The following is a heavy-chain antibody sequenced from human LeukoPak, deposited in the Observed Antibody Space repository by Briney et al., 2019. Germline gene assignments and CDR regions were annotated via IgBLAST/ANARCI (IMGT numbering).Heavy chain of an antibody. D-gene: IGHD2-15*01. CDR3: ARADIVVVVADGGGWFDP. J-gene: IGHJ5*02. Sequence: GASVKVSCKASGYTFTSYYMHWVRQAPGQGLEWMGIINSSGGSTSYAQKFQGRVTMTRDMSTSTVYMELSSPRSEDTAVYYCARADIVVVVADGGGWFDPWGQGTLVTVSS. CDR1: GYTFTSYY. CDR2: INSSGGST. V-gene: IGHV1-46*01.